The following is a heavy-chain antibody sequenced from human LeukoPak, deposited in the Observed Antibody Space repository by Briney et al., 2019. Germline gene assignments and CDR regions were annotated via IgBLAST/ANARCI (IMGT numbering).Heavy chain of an antibody. J-gene: IGHJ5*02. CDR2: INHSGST. CDR3: ARAHDYVWGSSFWHWFDP. CDR1: GGSISSYY. D-gene: IGHD3-16*01. V-gene: IGHV4-34*01. Sequence: SETLSLTCTVSGGSISSYYWSWIRQPPGKGQEWIGEINHSGSTNYNPSLKSRVTISVDTSKNQFSLKLSSVTAADTAVYYCARAHDYVWGSSFWHWFDPWGQGTLVTVSS.